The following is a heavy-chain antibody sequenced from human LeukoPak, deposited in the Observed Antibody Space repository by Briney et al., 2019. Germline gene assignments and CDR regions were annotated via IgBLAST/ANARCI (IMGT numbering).Heavy chain of an antibody. CDR2: IYYSGST. D-gene: IGHD3-22*01. J-gene: IGHJ5*02. CDR3: AREADYDSWFDP. V-gene: IGHV4-59*12. CDR1: GGSISSYY. Sequence: PSETLSLTCTVSGGSISSYYWSWIQQPPGKGLEWIGYIYYSGSTYYNPSLKSRVTISVHTSKNQFSLKLSSVTAADTAVYYCAREADYDSWFDPWGQGTLVTVSS.